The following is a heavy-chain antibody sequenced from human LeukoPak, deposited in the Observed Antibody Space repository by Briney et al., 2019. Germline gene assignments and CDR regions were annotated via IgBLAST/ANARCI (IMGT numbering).Heavy chain of an antibody. CDR2: ISHSGST. D-gene: IGHD5-12*01. CDR1: GGSFSGYY. J-gene: IGHJ1*01. CDR3: GRVRTGNTGSPEYFED. Sequence: SETLSLTCAVYGGSFSGYYWSWVRQPPGKGLEWIGEISHSGSTYYNPSLKSRVTVSVDTSRNQFSLRLSSVTAADTAVYFCGRVRTGNTGSPEYFEDWGQGTLVTVSS. V-gene: IGHV4-34*01.